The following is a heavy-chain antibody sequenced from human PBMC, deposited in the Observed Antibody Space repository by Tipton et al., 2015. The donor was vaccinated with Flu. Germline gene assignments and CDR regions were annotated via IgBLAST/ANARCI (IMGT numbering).Heavy chain of an antibody. V-gene: IGHV4-59*06. CDR1: GGSISSYY. CDR3: TGSPSGTDYGGNSVLFDY. CDR2: IYYSGST. J-gene: IGHJ4*02. D-gene: IGHD4-23*01. Sequence: TLSLTCTVSGGSISSYYWSWIRQHPGKGLEWTGYIYYSGSTYYNPSLKSRVTISVDTSKNQFSLKLSSVTAADTAVYYCTGSPSGTDYGGNSVLFDYWGQGTLVTVSS.